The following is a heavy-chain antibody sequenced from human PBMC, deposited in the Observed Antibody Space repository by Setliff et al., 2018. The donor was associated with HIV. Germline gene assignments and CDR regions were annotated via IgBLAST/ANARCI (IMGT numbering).Heavy chain of an antibody. CDR1: EFTFSSYE. D-gene: IGHD1-26*01. CDR2: ISRSSSYT. CDR3: ARDRYSGSSTDY. J-gene: IGHJ4*02. V-gene: IGHV3-21*05. Sequence: PGGSLRLSCAASEFTFSSYEMNWVRQAPGKGLEWVSYISRSSSYTHYADSVKGRFTISRNNVKNSLYLQMNSLRAEDTAVYYCARDRYSGSSTDYWGQGTLVTVSS.